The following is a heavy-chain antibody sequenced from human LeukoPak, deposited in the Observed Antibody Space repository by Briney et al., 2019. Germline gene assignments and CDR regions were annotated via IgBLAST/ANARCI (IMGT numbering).Heavy chain of an antibody. D-gene: IGHD3-22*01. Sequence: PSETLSLTCTVSGGSISNYHWSWIRQPPGKTLEWIGYIYYSGSTNYNPSLKSRVTISVDTSKNQFSLKVRSVTAADTAVYYCARNADDSSSYPYLDYWGQGTLVTVSS. J-gene: IGHJ4*02. V-gene: IGHV4-59*01. CDR1: GGSISNYH. CDR2: IYYSGST. CDR3: ARNADDSSSYPYLDY.